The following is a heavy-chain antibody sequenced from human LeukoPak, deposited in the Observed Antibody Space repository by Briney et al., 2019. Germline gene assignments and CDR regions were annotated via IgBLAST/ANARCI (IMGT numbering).Heavy chain of an antibody. CDR3: AIEWLLRGYFDY. Sequence: ASVKVSCKASGYTFTGYYMHWVRQAPGQGLEWMGRINPNGGGTNYAQKFQGRVTMTRDTSISTAYMELSRLRSDDTAVYYCAIEWLLRGYFDYWGQGTLVTVSS. D-gene: IGHD3-22*01. J-gene: IGHJ4*02. CDR1: GYTFTGYY. CDR2: INPNGGGT. V-gene: IGHV1-2*06.